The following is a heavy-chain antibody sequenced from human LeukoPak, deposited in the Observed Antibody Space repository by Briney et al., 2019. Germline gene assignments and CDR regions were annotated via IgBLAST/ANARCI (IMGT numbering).Heavy chain of an antibody. Sequence: SETLSLTCAVYGGSFSGYYWSWIRQPPGKGLEWIGEINHRGSTNYNPSLKSRVTISVDTSKNQFSLKLSSVTAADTAVYYCARGNWYFDLWGRGTLVTVSS. CDR1: GGSFSGYY. CDR3: ARGNWYFDL. CDR2: INHRGST. J-gene: IGHJ2*01. V-gene: IGHV4-34*01.